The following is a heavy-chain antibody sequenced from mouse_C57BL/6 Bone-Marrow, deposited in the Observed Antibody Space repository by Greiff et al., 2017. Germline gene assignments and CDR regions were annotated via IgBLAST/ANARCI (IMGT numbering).Heavy chain of an antibody. D-gene: IGHD1-1*01. CDR1: GYTFTSYW. J-gene: IGHJ4*01. CDR3: ARGGYYGSAMDY. CDR2: IYPGSGST. Sequence: QVQLQLPGAELVKPGASVKMSCKASGYTFTSYWITWVKQRPGQGLEWIGDIYPGSGSTNYNEKFKSKATLTVDTSSSTAYMQLSSLTSEDSAVYYCARGGYYGSAMDYWGQGTSVTVSS. V-gene: IGHV1-55*01.